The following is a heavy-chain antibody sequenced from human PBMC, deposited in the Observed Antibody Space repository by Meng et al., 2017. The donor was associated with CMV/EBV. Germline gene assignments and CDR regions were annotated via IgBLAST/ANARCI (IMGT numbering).Heavy chain of an antibody. J-gene: IGHJ4*02. CDR3: AKDLYYSFDY. CDR1: GFTFSSSA. Sequence: VEFGDAGVQPEGSLKPSCAASGFTFSSSAMHWVRQPPGKGVGWVSFIAHAGSAKNYTGCVKGRFTISRDDSEKTVYLEMNSLRVEDTAVYYCAKDLYYSFDYWGQGTLVTVSS. CDR2: IAHAGSAK. D-gene: IGHD2-8*01. V-gene: IGHV3-30*02.